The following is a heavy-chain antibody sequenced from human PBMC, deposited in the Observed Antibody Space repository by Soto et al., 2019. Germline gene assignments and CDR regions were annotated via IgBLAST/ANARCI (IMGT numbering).Heavy chain of an antibody. Sequence: SETLSLTCAVSGGSISSSNWWTWVRQPPGKGLEWIGEIYHSGSTNYNPSLKSRVTISVDRSKNQFSLKLSSVTAADTAVYYCARSGERVGYYDSSGYYLNWFDPWGQGTLVTVSS. CDR3: ARSGERVGYYDSSGYYLNWFDP. J-gene: IGHJ5*02. V-gene: IGHV4-4*02. CDR2: IYHSGST. CDR1: GGSISSSNW. D-gene: IGHD3-22*01.